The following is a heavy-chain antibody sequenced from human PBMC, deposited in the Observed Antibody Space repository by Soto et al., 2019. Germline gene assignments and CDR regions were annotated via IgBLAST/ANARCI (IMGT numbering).Heavy chain of an antibody. D-gene: IGHD5-12*01. CDR1: GGTFSSYA. CDR3: VRVVAISGYPDN. CDR2: IVPIVDTS. J-gene: IGHJ4*02. V-gene: IGHV1-69*12. Sequence: QVQLVQSGAEVRQPESSVKVSCKTSGGTFSSYAISWVRQAPGQGLEWMGGIVPIVDTSTYAQKFQGRVTITADESTSTVYMELSSLRSDDTAVYYCVRVVAISGYPDNWGQGTLVTVSS.